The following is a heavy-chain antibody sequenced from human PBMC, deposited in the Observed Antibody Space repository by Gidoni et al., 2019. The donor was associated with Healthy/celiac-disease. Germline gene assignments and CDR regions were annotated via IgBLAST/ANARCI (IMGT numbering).Heavy chain of an antibody. CDR3: ARVTYYYDSSGYYWPYFDY. J-gene: IGHJ4*02. CDR1: GFTFSRYD. V-gene: IGHV3-13*01. Sequence: EVQLVESGGGLVQPGGSLRLYCAASGFTFSRYDMHWVRHATGKGLEWVSAIGTAGDTYYPGSVKGRFTISRENAKNSLYLQMNILRAGDTAVYYCARVTYYYDSSGYYWPYFDYWGQGTLVTVSS. D-gene: IGHD3-22*01. CDR2: IGTAGDT.